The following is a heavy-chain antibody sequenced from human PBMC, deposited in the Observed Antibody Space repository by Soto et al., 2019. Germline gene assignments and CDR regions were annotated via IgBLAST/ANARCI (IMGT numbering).Heavy chain of an antibody. CDR2: MHHSGRT. V-gene: IGHV4-30-4*08. Sequence: PSETLSLTCTVSGAYMRNDYYYWSWVRQNPGKDLEWIGHMHHSGRTHYNPSLKSRVAISVDTSKNQFSLYLNSVTAADTAVYYCASLYVDTGIDSWGQGTLVTVSS. J-gene: IGHJ4*02. CDR1: GAYMRNDYYY. CDR3: ASLYVDTGIDS. D-gene: IGHD4-17*01.